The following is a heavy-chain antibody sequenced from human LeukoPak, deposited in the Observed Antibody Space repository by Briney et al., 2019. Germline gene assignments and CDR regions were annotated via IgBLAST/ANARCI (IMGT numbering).Heavy chain of an antibody. CDR3: ARGWGSDY. V-gene: IGHV3-48*03. J-gene: IGHJ4*02. D-gene: IGHD3-16*01. CDR1: GFTFSSYE. CDR2: ISSSGSTM. Sequence: PGGSLRLSCAASGFTFSSYEMKWVRQAPGKGLEWVSYISSSGSTMYYADSVKGRFTISRGNAKNSLYLQMNSLRAEDTAVYYCARGWGSDYWGQGTLATVSS.